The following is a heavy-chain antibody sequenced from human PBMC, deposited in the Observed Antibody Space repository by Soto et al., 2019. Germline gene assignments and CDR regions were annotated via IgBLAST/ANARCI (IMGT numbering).Heavy chain of an antibody. D-gene: IGHD4-4*01. CDR3: ARGPRGFYRAGAYGMDV. Sequence: QVQLQESGPGLVKPSETLSLTCTVSGGSVSSGSYYWSWIRQPPGKGLEWIGYIYYSGSTNYNPSLKSRVTISVDTSKSQFSLKLSSVTAADTAVYYCARGPRGFYRAGAYGMDVWGQGTTVTVSS. J-gene: IGHJ6*02. V-gene: IGHV4-61*01. CDR2: IYYSGST. CDR1: GGSVSSGSYY.